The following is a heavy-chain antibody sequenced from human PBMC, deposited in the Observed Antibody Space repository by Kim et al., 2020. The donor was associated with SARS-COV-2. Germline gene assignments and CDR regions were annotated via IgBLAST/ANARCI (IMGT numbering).Heavy chain of an antibody. V-gene: IGHV4-34*01. CDR1: GGSFSGYY. CDR2: INHSGST. CDR3: ASASRPYYYYGMDV. Sequence: SETLSLTCAVYGGSFSGYYWSWIRQPPGKGLEWIGEINHSGSTNYNPSLKSRVTISVDTSKNQFSLKLSSVTAADTAVYYCASASRPYYYYGMDVWGQGT. J-gene: IGHJ6*02.